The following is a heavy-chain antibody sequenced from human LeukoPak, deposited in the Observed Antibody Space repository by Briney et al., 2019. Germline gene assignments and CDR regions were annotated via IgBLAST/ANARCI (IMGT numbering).Heavy chain of an antibody. V-gene: IGHV3-21*01. CDR1: GFTLSLYS. Sequence: GGPLRLSCTASGFTLSLYSMHWVRQAPGKGLEWVSSIGRSSQYIYYGDSVRGRFTISRDNAKNSLYLDMNSPRAEDTAVYYCARDASNIYFAPYFYYMDVWGKGTTVTVSS. D-gene: IGHD3-9*01. J-gene: IGHJ6*03. CDR3: ARDASNIYFAPYFYYMDV. CDR2: IGRSSQYI.